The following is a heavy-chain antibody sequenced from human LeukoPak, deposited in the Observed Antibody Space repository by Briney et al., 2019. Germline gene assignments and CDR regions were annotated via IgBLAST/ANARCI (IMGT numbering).Heavy chain of an antibody. Sequence: ASVKVSCKASGYTFTDYFMHWVRQAPGQRLEWMGWINPNSGGTHYAQKFQGRVTMTRDTSISTAYMELSRLRSDDTAVYYCARDPGYSSPRGDYWGQGTLVTVSS. CDR2: INPNSGGT. V-gene: IGHV1-2*02. J-gene: IGHJ4*02. D-gene: IGHD5-18*01. CDR1: GYTFTDYF. CDR3: ARDPGYSSPRGDY.